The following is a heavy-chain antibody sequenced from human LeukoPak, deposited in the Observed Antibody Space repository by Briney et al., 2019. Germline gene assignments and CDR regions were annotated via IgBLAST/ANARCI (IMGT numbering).Heavy chain of an antibody. D-gene: IGHD5-18*01. J-gene: IGHJ4*02. CDR2: INPNSGGT. V-gene: IGHV1-2*02. CDR1: GYTFTGYY. Sequence: GASVKVSCKASGYTFTGYYMHWVRQAPGQGLEWMGWINPNSGGTNYAQKFQGRVTMTRDTSISTAYMELSRLRSDDTAVYYCARETGYAYGRAPLDYWGQGTLVTVSS. CDR3: ARETGYAYGRAPLDY.